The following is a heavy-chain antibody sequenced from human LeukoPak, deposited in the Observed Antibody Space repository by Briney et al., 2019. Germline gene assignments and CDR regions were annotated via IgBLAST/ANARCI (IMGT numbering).Heavy chain of an antibody. CDR3: ARWTLRVGATRADAFDI. CDR1: GDSISSGGYS. Sequence: SETLPLTCAVSGDSISSGGYSWSWIRQPPGKGLEWIGYIYHSGSTYYNPSLKSRVTISVDTSKNQFSLKLDSVTAADTAVYYCARWTLRVGATRADAFDIWGQGTMVTVSS. J-gene: IGHJ3*02. V-gene: IGHV4-30-2*01. D-gene: IGHD1-26*01. CDR2: IYHSGST.